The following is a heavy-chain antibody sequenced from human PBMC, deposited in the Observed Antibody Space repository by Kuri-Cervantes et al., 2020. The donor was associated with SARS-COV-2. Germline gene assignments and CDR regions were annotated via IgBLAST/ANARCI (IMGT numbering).Heavy chain of an antibody. Sequence: SETLSLTCTVSYASMTSSYWSWIRQSPGRGLEWIGYMYYTGKSNYNPSLESRVSMSLAASESRFFLTLTSVTTADTAIYYCASGNDFSLDYWGQGILVTVSS. V-gene: IGHV4-59*01. CDR2: MYYTGKS. CDR3: ASGNDFSLDY. CDR1: YASMTSSY. D-gene: IGHD4-11*01. J-gene: IGHJ4*02.